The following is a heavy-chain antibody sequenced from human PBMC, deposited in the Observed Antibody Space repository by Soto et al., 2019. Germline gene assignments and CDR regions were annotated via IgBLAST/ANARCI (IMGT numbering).Heavy chain of an antibody. Sequence: VQLVQSGAEVKKPGSSVKVSCKASGGTFSSYAISWVRQAPGQGLEWMGGLIPIFGTANYAQQFQGRVTIPADEATSTAYMELSSLTSDDTAVYYCAGGWAYNWFDPCGQRTLVTVSS. V-gene: IGHV1-69*01. CDR1: GGTFSSYA. CDR3: AGGWAYNWFDP. J-gene: IGHJ5*02. CDR2: LIPIFGTA.